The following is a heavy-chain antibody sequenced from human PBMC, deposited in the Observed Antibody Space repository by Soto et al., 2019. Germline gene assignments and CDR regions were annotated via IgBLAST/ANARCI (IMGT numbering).Heavy chain of an antibody. Sequence: EVQLVESGGGLVQPEGSLRLSCAASGFTFSSYSMSWVRQTPGKGLEWVSHISGGSSLIYYADSVKGRFTISRDNAENSLYLQMNSLRAEDTAVYYCATRSRGYSGYVKYWGQGTVVTVSS. D-gene: IGHD5-12*01. J-gene: IGHJ4*02. V-gene: IGHV3-48*01. CDR1: GFTFSSYS. CDR2: ISGGSSLI. CDR3: ATRSRGYSGYVKY.